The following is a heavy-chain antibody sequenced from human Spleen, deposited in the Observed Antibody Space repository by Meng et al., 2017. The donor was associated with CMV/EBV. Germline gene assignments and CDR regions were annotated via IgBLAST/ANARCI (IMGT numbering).Heavy chain of an antibody. CDR1: GYTFNSYG. V-gene: IGHV1-18*01. J-gene: IGHJ4*02. CDR2: ISAYNGNK. D-gene: IGHD2-15*01. CDR3: ARDMTGYESAFDH. Sequence: ASVKVSCKASGYTFNSYGFNWVRQAPGQGLEWMGWISAYNGNKHFAQKFQGRVTLATDTVTRTAHMELRSLRSDDTAVYFCARDMTGYESAFDHWGQGTVVTVSS.